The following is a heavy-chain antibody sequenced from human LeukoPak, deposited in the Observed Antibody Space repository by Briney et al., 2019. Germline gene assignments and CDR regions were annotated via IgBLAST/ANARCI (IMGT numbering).Heavy chain of an antibody. CDR2: IYPGDSDT. Sequence: GESLKISCKGSGYSFTSYWIVWVRQMPGKGLEWMGIIYPGDSDTRYSPSFQGQVTVSADKSISTAYLQWSSLKASDTAMYYCARRDSSWYRGAFDIWGQGTMVTASS. D-gene: IGHD6-13*01. CDR1: GYSFTSYW. V-gene: IGHV5-51*01. CDR3: ARRDSSWYRGAFDI. J-gene: IGHJ3*02.